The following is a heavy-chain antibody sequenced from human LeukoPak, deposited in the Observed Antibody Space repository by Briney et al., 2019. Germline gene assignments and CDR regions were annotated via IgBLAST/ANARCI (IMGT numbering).Heavy chain of an antibody. CDR2: ISYDGSNK. CDR3: AKDPRD. Sequence: SGGSLRLSCVASGFMFSNYAMHWVRQAPGKGLEWVAVISYDGSNKYYADSVKGRFTISRDNSKNTLYLQMNSLRAEDTAVYYCAKDPRDWGQGTLVTVSS. CDR1: GFMFSNYA. V-gene: IGHV3-30*04. J-gene: IGHJ4*02.